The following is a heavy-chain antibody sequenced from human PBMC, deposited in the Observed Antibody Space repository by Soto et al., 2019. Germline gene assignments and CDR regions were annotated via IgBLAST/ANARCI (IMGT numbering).Heavy chain of an antibody. Sequence: SESLSLTCSVHGGSFSGYYWSWIRQPPGKGLEWIGEINHSGSTNYNPSLKSRVTISVDTSKNQFSLKLSSVTAADTAVYYCARARIMITFGGVIASNWFDPWGQGTLVTVSS. CDR2: INHSGST. V-gene: IGHV4-34*01. D-gene: IGHD3-16*02. CDR1: GGSFSGYY. J-gene: IGHJ5*02. CDR3: ARARIMITFGGVIASNWFDP.